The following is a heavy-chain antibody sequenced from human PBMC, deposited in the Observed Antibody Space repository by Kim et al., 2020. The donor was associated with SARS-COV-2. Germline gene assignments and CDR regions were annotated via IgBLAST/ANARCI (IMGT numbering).Heavy chain of an antibody. J-gene: IGHJ4*02. V-gene: IGHV1-3*01. CDR3: ARVFIRESLVYLGY. D-gene: IGHD3-10*01. Sequence: ASVKVSCKASGYTFTTYTLHWVRQAPGQSPEWLGWINAGNGNTKYSQNFQGRVTITRDTSASTAYMELSSLRSEDTAMYDCARVFIRESLVYLGYWGQGTLVTVSS. CDR1: GYTFTTYT. CDR2: INAGNGNT.